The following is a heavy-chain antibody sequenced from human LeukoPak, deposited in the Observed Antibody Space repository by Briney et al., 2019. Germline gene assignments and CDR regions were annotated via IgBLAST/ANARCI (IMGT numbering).Heavy chain of an antibody. CDR2: ISSNGGST. Sequence: GGSLRLSCAASGFTFSSYAMHWVRQAPGKGLEYVSAISSNGGSTYYANSVKGRFTISRDNSKNTLYLQMGSLRAEDMAVYYCARQDDYGDYGIEHWGQGTLVTVCS. V-gene: IGHV3-64*01. J-gene: IGHJ1*01. CDR1: GFTFSSYA. CDR3: ARQDDYGDYGIEH. D-gene: IGHD4-17*01.